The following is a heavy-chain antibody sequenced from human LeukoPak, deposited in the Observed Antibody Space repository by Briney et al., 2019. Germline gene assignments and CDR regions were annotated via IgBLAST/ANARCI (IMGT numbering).Heavy chain of an antibody. J-gene: IGHJ4*02. V-gene: IGHV3-74*01. D-gene: IGHD5-24*01. CDR1: GFTFGSYW. CDR3: VRDVWGDRDGFFEY. Sequence: PGGSQRLSCAASGFTFGSYWMHWVRQVPGKGLMWVARVNLDGRGTSYAESVKGRFTISRDNAKLTVYLQMNSLRADDTAVYYCVRDVWGDRDGFFEYWGQGALVTVST. CDR2: VNLDGRGT.